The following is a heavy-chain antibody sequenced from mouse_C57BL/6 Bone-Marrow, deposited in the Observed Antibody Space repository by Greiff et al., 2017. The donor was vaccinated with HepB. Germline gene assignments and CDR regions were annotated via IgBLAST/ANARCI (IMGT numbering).Heavy chain of an antibody. CDR1: GYSFTGYF. CDR2: INPYNGDT. V-gene: IGHV1-20*01. CDR3: ASRRDGYTTWYFDV. D-gene: IGHD2-3*01. Sequence: VQLQQSGPELVKPGDSVKISCKASGYSFTGYFMNWVMQSHGKSLEWIGRINPYNGDTFYNQKFKGKATLTVDKSSSTAHMELRSLTSEDSAVYYCASRRDGYTTWYFDVWGTGTTVTVSS. J-gene: IGHJ1*03.